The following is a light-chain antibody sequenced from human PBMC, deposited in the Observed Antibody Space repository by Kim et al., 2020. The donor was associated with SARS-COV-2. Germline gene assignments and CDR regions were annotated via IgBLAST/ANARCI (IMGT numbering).Light chain of an antibody. Sequence: AHGKTARSTCGGNNIGSKSVHWYQQKPGRAPVMVIYYDSDRPSGIPERFSGSNSVNTATLTISRVEAGDEADYYCQVWDSSSDHPVFGGGTQLTVL. J-gene: IGLJ3*02. CDR1: NIGSKS. CDR3: QVWDSSSDHPV. CDR2: YDS. V-gene: IGLV3-21*04.